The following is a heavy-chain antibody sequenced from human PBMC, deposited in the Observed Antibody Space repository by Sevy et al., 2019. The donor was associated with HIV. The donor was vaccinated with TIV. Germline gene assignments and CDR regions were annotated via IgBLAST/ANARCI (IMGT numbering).Heavy chain of an antibody. V-gene: IGHV3-23*01. CDR3: AKDGEHSSSWYYFDY. CDR1: GFTFSGFA. D-gene: IGHD6-13*01. Sequence: GGSLGPSCAPSGFTFSGFAMSWFRQAPGKGLEWASDISVSGGANYYEASGKGRLTISRDNSKNTLYLQMNSLRAEDTAVYYCAKDGEHSSSWYYFDYWGQGTLVTVSS. J-gene: IGHJ4*02. CDR2: ISVSGGAN.